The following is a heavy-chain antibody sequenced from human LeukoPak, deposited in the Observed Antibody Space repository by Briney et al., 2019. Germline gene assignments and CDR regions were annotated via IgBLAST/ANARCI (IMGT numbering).Heavy chain of an antibody. CDR2: IYPGDSDT. CDR3: ARRIVGAQDAFDI. CDR1: GYSFTSYW. Sequence: GESLKISCKGSGYSFTSYWIGWVRQMPGKGLEWMGIIYPGDSDTRYSPSFQGQVTISADKSISTAYLQWSSLQASDTAMYYCARRIVGAQDAFDIWGQGTMVTVSS. D-gene: IGHD1-26*01. V-gene: IGHV5-51*01. J-gene: IGHJ3*02.